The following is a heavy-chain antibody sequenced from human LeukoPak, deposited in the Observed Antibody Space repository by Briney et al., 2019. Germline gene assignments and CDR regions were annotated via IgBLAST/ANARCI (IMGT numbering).Heavy chain of an antibody. Sequence: TGGSLRLSCAASGFTFSSHWMHWVRQAPGKGLVWVSRINTDGSTTNYADSVKGRFTVSRDSRKNMLYLQMNSLRAEDTAVYYCARGSTMVRGVIIIGAFDIWGQGTMVTVSS. CDR2: INTDGSTT. V-gene: IGHV3-74*01. CDR1: GFTFSSHW. D-gene: IGHD3-10*01. J-gene: IGHJ3*02. CDR3: ARGSTMVRGVIIIGAFDI.